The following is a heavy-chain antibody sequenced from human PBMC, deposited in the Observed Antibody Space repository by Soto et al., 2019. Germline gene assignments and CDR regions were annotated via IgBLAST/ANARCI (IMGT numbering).Heavy chain of an antibody. CDR2: VSYDGSKQ. D-gene: IGHD3-22*01. CDR3: ARDRVYYYDNSGYYNFDY. CDR1: GFTFSNYA. J-gene: IGHJ4*02. Sequence: QVQLVESGGGVVQPGRSLRVSCAASGFTFSNYAMHWVRQAPGKGLEWVAVVSYDGSKQFYADSVESRFTISRHSSKSTLYLHMDNLRDEDTAVYYCARDRVYYYDNSGYYNFDYWGQGTLVTVSS. V-gene: IGHV3-30-3*01.